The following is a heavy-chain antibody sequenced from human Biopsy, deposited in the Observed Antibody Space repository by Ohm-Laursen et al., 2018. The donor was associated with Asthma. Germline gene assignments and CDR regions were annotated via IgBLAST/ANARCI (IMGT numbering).Heavy chain of an antibody. J-gene: IGHJ6*02. V-gene: IGHV1-69*13. CDR3: ARAVDYSHYYGIDV. D-gene: IGHD3-10*01. Sequence: ASVKVSCNASGGTFSNYAISWVRQAPEQGLEWMGGIIPMFGTTNYAQKFQGRVTITADESTSTAYMELRSLRSDDTAVYFCARAVDYSHYYGIDVWGQGTTATVS. CDR1: GGTFSNYA. CDR2: IIPMFGTT.